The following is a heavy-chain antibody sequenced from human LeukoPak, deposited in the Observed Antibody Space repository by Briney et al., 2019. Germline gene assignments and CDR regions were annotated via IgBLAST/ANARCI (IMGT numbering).Heavy chain of an antibody. CDR3: AGTYTYYYYFYMDV. J-gene: IGHJ6*03. CDR2: IYYSGST. D-gene: IGHD2-2*02. CDR1: GGSISSSSYY. V-gene: IGHV4-39*07. Sequence: PSETLSLTCTVSGGSISSSSYYWGWIRQPPGKGLEWIGSIYYSGSTYYNPSLKSRVTISVDTSKNQFSLKLSSVTAADTAMYYCAGTYTYYYYFYMDVWGKGTTVTISS.